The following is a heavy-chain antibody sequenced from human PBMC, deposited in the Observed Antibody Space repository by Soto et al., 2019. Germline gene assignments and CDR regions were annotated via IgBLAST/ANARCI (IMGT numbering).Heavy chain of an antibody. J-gene: IGHJ4*01. D-gene: IGHD2-15*01. CDR2: ITWNSGKI. CDR3: VKDSYADFHRVLSTAEYFFDY. V-gene: IGHV3-9*01. Sequence: GGSLRLSCTASGFTFDDYAMHWVRQGPGRGLECVSGITWNSGKIAYADSVKGRFTIARDDDNNSLYLQMNSLRPEDTALYYCVKDSYADFHRVLSTAEYFFDYWGHGTLVTVSS. CDR1: GFTFDDYA.